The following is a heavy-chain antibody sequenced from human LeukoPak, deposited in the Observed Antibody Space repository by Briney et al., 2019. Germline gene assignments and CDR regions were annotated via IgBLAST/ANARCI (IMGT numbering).Heavy chain of an antibody. V-gene: IGHV3-21*01. D-gene: IGHD4-17*01. CDR1: GFTFSSYS. J-gene: IGHJ4*02. CDR2: ISSSSTYI. CDR3: VYGDFVRTVNYFDY. Sequence: GGSLRLSCAASGFTFSSYSMNWVRQAPGKGLEWVSSISSSSTYIYYADSVKGRFTISRDNAKNSLYLQMNSLRAEDTALYYCVYGDFVRTVNYFDYWGQGTLVTVSS.